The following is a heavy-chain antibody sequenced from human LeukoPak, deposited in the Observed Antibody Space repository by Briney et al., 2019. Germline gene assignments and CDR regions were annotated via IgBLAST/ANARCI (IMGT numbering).Heavy chain of an antibody. CDR3: ARYVLRSHLWVDV. V-gene: IGHV4-34*01. J-gene: IGHJ6*02. D-gene: IGHD3-3*01. CDR1: GGSLSGSY. Sequence: SETLSLTCAVYGGSLSGSYWSWIRQPPGKGLEWIGEINHSGSANYNPSLKSRVTLSIDKSKNQFSLNVNSVTAADTAVYYCARYVLRSHLWVDVWGQGTTVTVSS. CDR2: INHSGSA.